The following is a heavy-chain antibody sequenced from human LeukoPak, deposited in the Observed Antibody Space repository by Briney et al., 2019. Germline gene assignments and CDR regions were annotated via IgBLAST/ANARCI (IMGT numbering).Heavy chain of an antibody. Sequence: PGGSLRLSCAASGFTVSSNYMSWVRQAPGKGLEWVSVIYSGGSTYYADSVKGRFTISRDNSKNTLYLQMNSLRAEDTAVYYCAKDLGTMVRGFDYWGQGTLVTVPS. J-gene: IGHJ4*02. CDR3: AKDLGTMVRGFDY. CDR2: IYSGGST. CDR1: GFTVSSNY. D-gene: IGHD3-10*01. V-gene: IGHV3-53*01.